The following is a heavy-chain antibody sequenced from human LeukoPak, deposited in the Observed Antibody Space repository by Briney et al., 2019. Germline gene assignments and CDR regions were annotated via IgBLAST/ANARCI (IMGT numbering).Heavy chain of an antibody. CDR3: ARFAYSSGYYWDY. J-gene: IGHJ4*02. CDR2: ISYDGSNK. D-gene: IGHD3-22*01. Sequence: PGGSLRLSCAASGITFSSYGMHWVRQAPGKGLEWVAVISYDGSNKYYADSVKGRFTISRDNSKNTLYLQMNSLRGEDTAVYYCARFAYSSGYYWDYWGQGTLVTVSS. V-gene: IGHV3-30*03. CDR1: GITFSSYG.